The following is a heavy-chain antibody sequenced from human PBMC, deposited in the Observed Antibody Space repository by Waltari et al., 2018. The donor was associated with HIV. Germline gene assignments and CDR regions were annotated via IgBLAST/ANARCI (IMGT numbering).Heavy chain of an antibody. D-gene: IGHD5-12*01. CDR3: ASGRSPERWLQMALSAFDI. Sequence: QVQLLQSGAEGKKPGSPVKVSCKASGGPLSRHADSRSRQAPGQGRGWMGGVIPIFGTTNYAQKFQGRVTITADKTTSTAYMELSSLRSEDTAVYYCASGRSPERWLQMALSAFDIWGQGTMVTVSS. CDR2: VIPIFGTT. CDR1: GGPLSRHA. V-gene: IGHV1-69*06. J-gene: IGHJ3*02.